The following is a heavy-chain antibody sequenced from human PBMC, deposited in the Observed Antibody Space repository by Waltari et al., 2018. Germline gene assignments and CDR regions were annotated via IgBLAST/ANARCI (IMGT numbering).Heavy chain of an antibody. J-gene: IGHJ6*03. CDR3: ARGRVNGYMDV. D-gene: IGHD3-10*01. V-gene: IGHV3-48*04. Sequence: EVQLVESGGGLVQHGGSLRLSCAASGFTFSSYSMNWVRQAPGKGLEWISYISTSSSPIYYADSVKGRFTISRDNAKNSLYLQMNSLRAEDTAVYYCARGRVNGYMDVWGKGTTVTVSS. CDR1: GFTFSSYS. CDR2: ISTSSSPI.